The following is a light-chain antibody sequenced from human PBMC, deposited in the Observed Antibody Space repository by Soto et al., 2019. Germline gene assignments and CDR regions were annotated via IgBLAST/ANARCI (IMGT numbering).Light chain of an antibody. J-gene: IGLJ3*02. Sequence: QSALTQPPSASGSPGQSVTISCTGTSSDIGAYNYVSWYQQHPGKAPKLMIHEVSKRPSGVPDRFSGSTSGNTASLTVSGLQAEDEADYYCSSYAGSNERWVFVGGTKLTVL. V-gene: IGLV2-8*01. CDR2: EVS. CDR1: SSDIGAYNY. CDR3: SSYAGSNERWV.